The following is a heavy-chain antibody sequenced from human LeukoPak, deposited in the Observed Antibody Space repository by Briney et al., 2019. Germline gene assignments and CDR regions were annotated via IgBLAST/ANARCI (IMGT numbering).Heavy chain of an antibody. Sequence: ASVKVSCKASGYTFSGTGWYLYWLRQAPGQGLECMGWIYPNNGATAYAQKFQGRVAMTRDTSITTAYMELSRLRPDDTAVYYRARDGPAQMVDFWGQGTLVTVSS. J-gene: IGHJ4*02. CDR1: GYTFSGTGWY. CDR2: IYPNNGAT. CDR3: ARDGPAQMVDF. D-gene: IGHD5-24*01. V-gene: IGHV1-2*02.